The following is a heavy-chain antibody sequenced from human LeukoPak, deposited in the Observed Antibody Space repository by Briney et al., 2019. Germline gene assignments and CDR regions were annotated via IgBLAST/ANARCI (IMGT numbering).Heavy chain of an antibody. CDR2: ISAYNGNT. CDR1: GYTFTSYG. CDR3: ARGKEDYDFWSGYPRPYMDV. D-gene: IGHD3-3*01. Sequence: ASVKVSCKASGYTFTSYGISWVRQAPGQGLEWMGWISAYNGNTNYTQKLQGRVTMTTDTSTSTAYMELRSLRSDDTAVYYCARGKEDYDFWSGYPRPYMDVWGKGTTVTVSS. J-gene: IGHJ6*03. V-gene: IGHV1-18*01.